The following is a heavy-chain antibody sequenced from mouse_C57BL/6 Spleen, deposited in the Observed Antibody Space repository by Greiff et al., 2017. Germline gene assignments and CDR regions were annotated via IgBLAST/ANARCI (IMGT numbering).Heavy chain of an antibody. CDR3: ARSDYYGSSYEAAWFAY. CDR2: IDPSDSYT. CDR1: GYTFTSYW. Sequence: VQLQQPGAELVRPGTSVKLSCKASGYTFTSYWMHWVKQRPGQGLEWIGVIDPSDSYTNYTQKFKGKATLTVDASSSTAYMQLSSLTAEDSAVYYCARSDYYGSSYEAAWFAYWGQGTLVTVSA. V-gene: IGHV1-59*01. D-gene: IGHD1-1*01. J-gene: IGHJ3*01.